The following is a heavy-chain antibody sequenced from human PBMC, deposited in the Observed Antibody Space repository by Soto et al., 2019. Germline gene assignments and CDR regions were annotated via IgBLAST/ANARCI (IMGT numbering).Heavy chain of an antibody. CDR1: GDSINNTYW. J-gene: IGHJ4*02. D-gene: IGHD3-10*02. V-gene: IGHV4-4*02. CDR3: AGAVSDFDVRRYRTSYFDQ. CDR2: IDNTGSA. Sequence: SETLSLTCFVSGDSINNTYWWSWVRQAPGKGLEWIGYIDNTGSAYYNPSLTGRVDISVDTSKNQFSLNLQSLTAADTAFYYCAGAVSDFDVRRYRTSYFDQWGQGIQVTVSS.